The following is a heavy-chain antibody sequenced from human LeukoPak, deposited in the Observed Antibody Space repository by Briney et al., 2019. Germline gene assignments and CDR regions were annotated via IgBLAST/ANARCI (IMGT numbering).Heavy chain of an antibody. Sequence: GGSLRLSCAASGFTFSSYAMHWDRQAPGKGLEWVAVISYDGSNKYYADSVKGRFTISRDNSKNTLYLQMNSLRAEDTAVYYCARGDCGGDCYSIENFDYWGQGTLVTVSS. CDR2: ISYDGSNK. J-gene: IGHJ4*02. CDR3: ARGDCGGDCYSIENFDY. CDR1: GFTFSSYA. V-gene: IGHV3-30-3*01. D-gene: IGHD2-21*02.